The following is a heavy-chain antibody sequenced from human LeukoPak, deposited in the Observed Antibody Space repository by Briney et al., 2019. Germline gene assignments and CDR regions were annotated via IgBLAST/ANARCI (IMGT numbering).Heavy chain of an antibody. CDR2: IDPDSGDT. D-gene: IGHD3-22*01. J-gene: IGHJ3*01. CDR3: AREYYDSSGRKHAFNL. CDR1: GYTFSDYY. V-gene: IGHV1-2*02. Sequence: ASVKVSCKASGYTFSDYYIHWVRQAPGQGLEWMGCIDPDSGDTIYAQRFQDRVTMTRDTSISTAYMELSRLRSDDAAIYYCAREYYDSSGRKHAFNLWGQGTMVTVSS.